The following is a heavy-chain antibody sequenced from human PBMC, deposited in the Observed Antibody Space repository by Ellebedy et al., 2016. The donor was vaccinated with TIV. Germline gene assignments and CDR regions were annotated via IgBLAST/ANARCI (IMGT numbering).Heavy chain of an antibody. CDR2: IYPGDSDT. CDR3: ARLYPTYYDSSGTGLDY. J-gene: IGHJ4*02. V-gene: IGHV5-51*01. CDR1: GYSFTSYW. Sequence: GESLKISCKGSGYSFTSYWIGWVRQMPGKGLEWMGIIYPGDSDTRYSPSFQGQVTISADKSISTAYLQWSSLKASDTAMYYCARLYPTYYDSSGTGLDYWGQGTLVTVSS. D-gene: IGHD3-22*01.